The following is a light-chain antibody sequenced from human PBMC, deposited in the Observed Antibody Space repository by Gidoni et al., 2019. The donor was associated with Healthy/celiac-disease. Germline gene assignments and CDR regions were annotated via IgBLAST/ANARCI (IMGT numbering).Light chain of an antibody. CDR2: DAS. CDR3: QQYDNL. J-gene: IGKJ2*01. Sequence: DIQMTQSPSSLSASVGERVTITCQASQDISNYLNWYQQKPGKAPKLLIYDASNLETGVPSRFSGSGSWTDLTFTISSLQPEDIATYYCQQYDNLFGQGTKLESK. V-gene: IGKV1-33*01. CDR1: QDISNY.